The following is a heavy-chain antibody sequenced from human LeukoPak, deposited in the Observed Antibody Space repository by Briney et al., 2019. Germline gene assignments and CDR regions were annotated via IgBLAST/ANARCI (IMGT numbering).Heavy chain of an antibody. CDR1: GGSFSGYY. J-gene: IGHJ4*02. Sequence: PSETLSLTCAVYGGSFSGYYWSWIRQPPGKGLEWIGEINHSGSTNYNPSLKSRVTISVDTSKNQFSLKLSSVTAADTAVYYCARVLRYSSSWCYFDYWGQGTLVTVSS. V-gene: IGHV4-34*01. D-gene: IGHD6-13*01. CDR2: INHSGST. CDR3: ARVLRYSSSWCYFDY.